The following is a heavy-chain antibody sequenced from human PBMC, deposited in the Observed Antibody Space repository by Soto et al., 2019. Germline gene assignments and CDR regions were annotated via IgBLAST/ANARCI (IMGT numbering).Heavy chain of an antibody. CDR2: IYYSGST. D-gene: IGHD3-3*01. V-gene: IGHV4-59*01. CDR1: GGSISSYY. Sequence: QVQLQESGPGLVKPSETLSLTCTVSGGSISSYYWSWIRQPPGKGLEWIGYIYYSGSTNYNPSLKSRVTISVDTSKNQFYLKLSSVTAADTAVYYCARDRSYDFWSGYPLGPLGGMDGWGQGTTVTVSS. CDR3: ARDRSYDFWSGYPLGPLGGMDG. J-gene: IGHJ6*02.